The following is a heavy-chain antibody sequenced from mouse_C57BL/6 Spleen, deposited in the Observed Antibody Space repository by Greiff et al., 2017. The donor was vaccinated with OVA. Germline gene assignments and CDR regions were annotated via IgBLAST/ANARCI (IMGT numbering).Heavy chain of an antibody. CDR1: GFTFSSYG. CDR3: AKRGYDYYFGY. CDR2: ISSGGSYT. V-gene: IGHV5-6*02. J-gene: IGHJ2*01. Sequence: EVKLVESGGDLVKPGGSLKLSCAASGFTFSSYGMSWVRQTPDKRLEWVATISSGGSYTYYPDSVKGRFTISRDNAKNTLYLQMSSLKSEDTAMYYCAKRGYDYYFGYWGQGTTLTVSS. D-gene: IGHD2-4*01.